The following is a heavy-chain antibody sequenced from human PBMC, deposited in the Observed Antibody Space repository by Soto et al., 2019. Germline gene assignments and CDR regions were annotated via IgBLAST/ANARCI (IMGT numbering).Heavy chain of an antibody. CDR2: ISAYNGNT. Sequence: ASVKVSCKASGYTFTSYGISWVRQAPGQGLEWMGWISAYNGNTNYAQKLQGRVTMTTDTSTSTAYMELRSLRSDDTAVYYCAITTILTNTFDYWGQGTLVTVSA. V-gene: IGHV1-18*01. D-gene: IGHD4-4*01. CDR1: GYTFTSYG. CDR3: AITTILTNTFDY. J-gene: IGHJ4*02.